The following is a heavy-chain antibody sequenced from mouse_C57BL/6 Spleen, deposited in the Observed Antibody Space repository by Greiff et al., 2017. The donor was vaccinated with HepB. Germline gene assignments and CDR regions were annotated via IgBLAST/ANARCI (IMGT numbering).Heavy chain of an antibody. J-gene: IGHJ2*01. V-gene: IGHV1-26*01. Sequence: EVQLQQSGPELVKPGASVKISCKASGYTFTDYYMNWVKQSHGKSLEWIGDINPNNGGTSYNQKFKGKATLTVDKSSSTAYMERRSLTSEDSAVYYCAPIYDGYGYYFDYWGQGTTLTVSS. CDR3: APIYDGYGYYFDY. CDR2: INPNNGGT. CDR1: GYTFTDYY. D-gene: IGHD2-3*01.